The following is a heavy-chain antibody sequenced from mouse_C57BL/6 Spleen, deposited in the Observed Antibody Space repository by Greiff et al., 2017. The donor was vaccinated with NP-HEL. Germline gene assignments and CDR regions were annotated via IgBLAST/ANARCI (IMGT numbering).Heavy chain of an antibody. V-gene: IGHV5-16*01. CDR2: INYDGSST. CDR3: ARDSLYDGIDY. J-gene: IGHJ2*01. CDR1: GFTFSDYY. Sequence: EVQLVESEGGLVQPGSSMKLSCTASGFTFSDYYMAWVRQVPEKGLEWVAKINYDGSSTYYLDSLKSRFIISRDNAKNILYLQMSSLKSEDTATYYCARDSLYDGIDYWGQGTTLTVSS. D-gene: IGHD2-3*01.